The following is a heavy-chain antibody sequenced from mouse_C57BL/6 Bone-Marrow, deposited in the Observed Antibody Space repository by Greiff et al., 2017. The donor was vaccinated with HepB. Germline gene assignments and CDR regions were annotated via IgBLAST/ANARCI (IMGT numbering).Heavy chain of an antibody. CDR1: GYTFTSYW. J-gene: IGHJ2*01. CDR2: IDPSDSET. CDR3: ARGEDY. V-gene: IGHV1-52*01. Sequence: QVQLKQPGAELVRPGSSVKLSCKASGYTFTSYWMHWVKQRPIQGLEWIGNIDPSDSETNYNQKFKDKATLTVDKSSSTAYMQLSSLTSEDSAVYYCARGEDYWGQGTTLTVSS.